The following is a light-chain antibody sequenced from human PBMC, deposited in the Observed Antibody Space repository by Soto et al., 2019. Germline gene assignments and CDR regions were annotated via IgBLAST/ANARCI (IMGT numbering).Light chain of an antibody. CDR3: QQYNNWPPET. V-gene: IGKV1-39*01. J-gene: IGKJ1*01. CDR2: AAS. Sequence: DIQMTQSPSSLSASVGDRVTLTCRASQSISNYLNWYQQKPGKAPDLLIYAASNLQSGVPSRFSGSGSGTDFTLTISSLQPEDFAVYYCQQYNNWPPETFGQGTKVDIK. CDR1: QSISNY.